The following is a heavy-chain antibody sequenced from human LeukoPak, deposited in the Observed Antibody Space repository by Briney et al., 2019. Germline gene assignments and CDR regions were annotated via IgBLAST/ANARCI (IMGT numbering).Heavy chain of an antibody. V-gene: IGHV3-23*01. CDR2: ISGSGGGT. CDR1: GFAFNKYA. D-gene: IGHD6-19*01. Sequence: GGSLRLSCAASGFAFNKYAMSWVRQAPEKGLEWVSTISGSGGGTYYADSVKGRFTISRDNAKNSLYLQMNSLRAEDTAVYYCECSSGWDDAFDIWGQGTMVTVSS. J-gene: IGHJ3*02. CDR3: ECSSGWDDAFDI.